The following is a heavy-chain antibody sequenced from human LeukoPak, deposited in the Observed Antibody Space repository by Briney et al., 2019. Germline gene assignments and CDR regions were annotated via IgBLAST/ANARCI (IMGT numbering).Heavy chain of an antibody. CDR3: ARIYRITMVRGVRHYYYYYMDV. V-gene: IGHV4-39*07. CDR1: GGSISSSSHY. CDR2: MYYRGST. J-gene: IGHJ6*03. D-gene: IGHD3-10*01. Sequence: SETLSLTCTVSGGSISSSSHYWGWIRQPPGKGLEWIGSMYYRGSTYHNPSFKSRVTISVDTSKNQFSLKLSSVTAADTAVYYCARIYRITMVRGVRHYYYYYMDVWGKGTTVTVSS.